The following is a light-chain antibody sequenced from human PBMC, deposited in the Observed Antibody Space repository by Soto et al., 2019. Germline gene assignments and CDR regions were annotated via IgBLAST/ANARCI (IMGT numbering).Light chain of an antibody. CDR1: NSDVGGYNY. CDR3: SSYTDTTTSYV. CDR2: DVS. Sequence: QSVLAQPASVSESPGQSITISCTGTNSDVGGYNYVSWYQQHPGKVPKLMIYDVSNRPSGVSNRFSGSKSGNTASLTISGLQAEDEADYYCSSYTDTTTSYVFGTGTKVTVL. V-gene: IGLV2-14*03. J-gene: IGLJ1*01.